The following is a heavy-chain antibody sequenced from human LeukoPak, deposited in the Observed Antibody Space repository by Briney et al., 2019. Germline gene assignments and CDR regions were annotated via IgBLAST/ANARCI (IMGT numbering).Heavy chain of an antibody. CDR3: ARDNGSGYTKGYEHYYYYLDV. CDR1: GDSISDDY. CDR2: IHSGGTT. Sequence: PSETLSLTCTVSGDSISDDYYTWMRQPAGKGLEWIGRIHSGGTTNYDPSLMSRVTLSIDKSKKHISLRLTSVTAADTALYYCARDNGSGYTKGYEHYYYYLDVWGKGTTVTVSS. J-gene: IGHJ6*03. D-gene: IGHD3-3*02. V-gene: IGHV4-4*07.